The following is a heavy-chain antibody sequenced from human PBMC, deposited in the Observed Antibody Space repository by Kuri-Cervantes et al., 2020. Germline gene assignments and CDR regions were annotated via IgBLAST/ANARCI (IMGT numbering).Heavy chain of an antibody. CDR2: IKSKTDGGTT. CDR1: GFTFINAW. Sequence: GGSLRLSCAASGFTFINAWMTWVRQAPGEGLEWVGRIKSKTDGGTTDYAAPVKGRFTISRDDSKNTLYLQMNSLKTEDTAVYYCVESLGSYCSGGSCYTPQYYFDYWGQGTLVTVSS. J-gene: IGHJ4*02. V-gene: IGHV3-15*01. D-gene: IGHD2-15*01. CDR3: VESLGSYCSGGSCYTPQYYFDY.